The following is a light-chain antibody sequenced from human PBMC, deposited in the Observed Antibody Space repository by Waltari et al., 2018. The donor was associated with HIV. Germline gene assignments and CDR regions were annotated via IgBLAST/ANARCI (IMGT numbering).Light chain of an antibody. V-gene: IGKV4-1*01. CDR2: WAT. J-gene: IGKJ4*01. CDR1: QSVFYNSNKKNY. CDR3: QQEYSTPLT. Sequence: DIVMTQSPDSLAVSLGERATINCKSSQSVFYNSNKKNYFAWYQQKPGQPPKMIIYWATNGESGVPDRFSGSGSGTDCTVTSSSVQAEDVAVYYCQQEYSTPLTCGGGTKVEIK.